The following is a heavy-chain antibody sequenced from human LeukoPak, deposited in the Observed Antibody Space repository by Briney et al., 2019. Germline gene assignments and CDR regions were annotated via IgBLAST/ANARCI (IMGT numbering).Heavy chain of an antibody. D-gene: IGHD2-2*02. V-gene: IGHV4-59*01. J-gene: IGHJ4*02. Sequence: GSLRLSCAASGFTFGNDGMSWIRQPPGKGLEWIGYIYYSGSTNYNPSLKSRVTISVDTSKNQFSLKLSSVTAADTAVYYCAREGDYCSSTSCYKGFDYWGQGTLVTVSS. CDR1: GFTFGNDG. CDR2: IYYSGST. CDR3: AREGDYCSSTSCYKGFDY.